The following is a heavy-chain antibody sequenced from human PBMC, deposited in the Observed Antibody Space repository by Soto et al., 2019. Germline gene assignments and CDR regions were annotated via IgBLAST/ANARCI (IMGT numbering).Heavy chain of an antibody. CDR3: ARVGGFGATTIDY. D-gene: IGHD3-10*01. Sequence: QVQLQESGPGLVKPSQTLSLTCTVSGGSISSGDYYWSCIRQPPGKGLEWIGYIYYSGSTYYNPSLKCRVTISVDTSKNQFSLKLSSVTAADTAVYYCARVGGFGATTIDYWGQGTLVTVSS. CDR1: GGSISSGDYY. J-gene: IGHJ4*02. V-gene: IGHV4-30-4*01. CDR2: IYYSGST.